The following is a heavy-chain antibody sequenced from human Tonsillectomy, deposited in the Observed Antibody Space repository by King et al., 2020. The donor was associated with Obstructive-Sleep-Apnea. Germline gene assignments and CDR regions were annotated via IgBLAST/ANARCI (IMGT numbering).Heavy chain of an antibody. J-gene: IGHJ4*02. Sequence: EVQLVESGGGLVQPGGSPRLSCAASGFSFRSYWMSWVRQAPGKGLEWVASIKQDGSETYYVDSVMGRFTISRDNAKNSLSLQMNSVRAEDTARYYCARDSWSGYDPFEYWGQGTLVTVSS. V-gene: IGHV3-7*03. CDR1: GFSFRSYW. CDR2: IKQDGSET. CDR3: ARDSWSGYDPFEY. D-gene: IGHD3-3*01.